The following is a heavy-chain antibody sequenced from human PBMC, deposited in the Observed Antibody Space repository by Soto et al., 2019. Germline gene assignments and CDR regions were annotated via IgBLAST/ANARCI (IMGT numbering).Heavy chain of an antibody. CDR3: ARDLVPAALPQNWFDP. CDR2: ISAYNGNT. Sequence: AASVKVSCKASGYTFTSYGISWVRQAPGQGLEWMGWISAYNGNTNYAQKLQGRVTMTTDTSTSTAYMELRSLRSDDTAVYYCARDLVPAALPQNWFDPWGQGTLVTVSS. CDR1: GYTFTSYG. J-gene: IGHJ5*02. V-gene: IGHV1-18*04. D-gene: IGHD2-2*02.